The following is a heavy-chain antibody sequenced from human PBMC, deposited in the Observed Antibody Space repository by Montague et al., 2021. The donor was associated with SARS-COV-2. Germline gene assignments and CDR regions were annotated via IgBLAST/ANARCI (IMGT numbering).Heavy chain of an antibody. CDR1: GFTFSSYE. CDR2: ISSSGSTI. J-gene: IGHJ6*02. D-gene: IGHD5-18*01. Sequence: SLRLSCAASGFTFSSYEMNWVRQAPGKGLEWVSYISSSGSTIYYADSVKGRFTISRDNAKNSLYLQMNSLRAEDTAVYYCARDRPWIQLWSYYYYGMDVWGQGITGTVSS. CDR3: ARDRPWIQLWSYYYYGMDV. V-gene: IGHV3-48*03.